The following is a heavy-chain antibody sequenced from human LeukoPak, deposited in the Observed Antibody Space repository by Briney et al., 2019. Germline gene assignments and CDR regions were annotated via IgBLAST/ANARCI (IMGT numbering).Heavy chain of an antibody. J-gene: IGHJ4*02. CDR1: GFTFSSYG. D-gene: IGHD3-10*01. V-gene: IGHV3-30*18. CDR3: AKDKSTILDY. Sequence: GGSLRLSCAASGFTFSSYGMHWVRQAPGKGLEWVAVISYDGSNKYYADSVKGRFTIPRDNSKNTLYLQMNSLRAEDTAVYYCAKDKSTILDYWGQGTLVTVSS. CDR2: ISYDGSNK.